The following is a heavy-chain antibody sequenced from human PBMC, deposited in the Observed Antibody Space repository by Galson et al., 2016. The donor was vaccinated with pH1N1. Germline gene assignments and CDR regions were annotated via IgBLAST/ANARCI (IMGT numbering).Heavy chain of an antibody. CDR3: ARAYYDPLTRFSGAFDY. D-gene: IGHD3-9*01. Sequence: SLRLSCAASGFTFSPYAMSWVRQAPGKGLEWVASISSGGNTMFYADSVKGRFIISRDNARNSLYLQMNSLRVEDTAVYYCARAYYDPLTRFSGAFDYWGQGTLVTVSS. CDR1: GFTFSPYA. CDR2: ISSGGNTM. V-gene: IGHV3-48*03. J-gene: IGHJ4*02.